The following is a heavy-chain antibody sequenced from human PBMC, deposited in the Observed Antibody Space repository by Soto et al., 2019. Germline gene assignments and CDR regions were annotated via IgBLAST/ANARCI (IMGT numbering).Heavy chain of an antibody. D-gene: IGHD2-2*01. CDR3: ARDLSVVVVPAAMPQGWFDP. V-gene: IGHV1-2*04. CDR1: GYTFTSYD. CDR2: INPNSGGT. J-gene: IGHJ5*02. Sequence: GASVKVSCKASGYTFTSYDINWVRQAPGQGLEWMGWINPNSGGTNYAQKFQGWVTMTRDTSISTAYMELSRLRSDDTAVYYCARDLSVVVVPAAMPQGWFDPWGQGTLVTVSS.